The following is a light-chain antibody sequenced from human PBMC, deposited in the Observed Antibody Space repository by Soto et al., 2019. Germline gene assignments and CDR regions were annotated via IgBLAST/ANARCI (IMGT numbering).Light chain of an antibody. V-gene: IGKV3-15*01. CDR2: GAS. Sequence: EIVMTQSPATLSVSPGERATLSCRASHSVSSNLAWYQQRPGQAPRLLISGASTRASGIPARFSGSGSGTEFTLTISSLQSADFGIYYCQQYHNWPQTXGQGTKV. J-gene: IGKJ1*01. CDR3: QQYHNWPQT. CDR1: HSVSSN.